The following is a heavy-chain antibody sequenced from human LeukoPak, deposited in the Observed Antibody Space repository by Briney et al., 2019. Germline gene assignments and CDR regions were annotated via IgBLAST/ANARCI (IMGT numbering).Heavy chain of an antibody. D-gene: IGHD2/OR15-2a*01. J-gene: IGHJ5*02. CDR3: ARKNPKDAWFDP. CDR2: IYYSGST. CDR1: GGSISSSSYY. Sequence: PSETLSLTCTVSGGSISSSSYYWGWIRQPPGKGLEWIGSIYYSGSTYYNPSLKSRVTISVDTSKNQFSLKLSSVTAADTAVYYCARKNPKDAWFDPWGQGTLVTVSS. V-gene: IGHV4-39*07.